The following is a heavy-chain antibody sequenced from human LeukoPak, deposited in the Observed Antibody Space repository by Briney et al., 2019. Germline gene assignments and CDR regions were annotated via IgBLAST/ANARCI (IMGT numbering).Heavy chain of an antibody. J-gene: IGHJ4*02. V-gene: IGHV1-2*02. CDR2: INPNSGGT. D-gene: IGHD3-22*01. CDR1: GYTFTGYY. CDR3: ARDPDSSGYYVTDY. Sequence: ASVKVSCKASGYTFTGYYMHWVRQAPGQGLEWMGWINPNSGGTNYAQKLQGRVTMTRDTSISTAYVELSRLRSDDTAVYYCARDPDSSGYYVTDYWGQGTLVTVSS.